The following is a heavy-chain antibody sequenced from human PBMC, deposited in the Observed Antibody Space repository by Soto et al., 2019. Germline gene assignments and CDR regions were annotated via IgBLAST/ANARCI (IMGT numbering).Heavy chain of an antibody. Sequence: QVQLQESGPGLVKPSGTLSLTCAVSGGSISSSNWWSWVRQPPGKGVEWIGEIYHSGSTNYNPSXXXXXXXXXXXXXXXXXXXXXXXXXXXXXXXXXXXXXXXXXXXXYWGQGTLVTVSS. CDR3: XXXXXXXXXXXY. V-gene: IGHV4-4*02. CDR2: IYHSGST. CDR1: GGSISSSNW. J-gene: IGHJ4*02.